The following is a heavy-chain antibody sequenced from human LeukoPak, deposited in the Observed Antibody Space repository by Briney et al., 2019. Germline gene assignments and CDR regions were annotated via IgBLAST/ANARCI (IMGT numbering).Heavy chain of an antibody. CDR1: GFTFSSYA. CDR3: AKEGYYYDSSGLPRQYYYYMDV. V-gene: IGHV3-23*01. Sequence: GGSLRLSCAASGFTFSSYAMSWVRQAPGKGLEWVSAISGSGGSTYYADSVKGRFTISRDNSKNTLYLQMNSLRAEDTAVYYCAKEGYYYDSSGLPRQYYYYMDVWGKGTTVTVSS. D-gene: IGHD3-22*01. CDR2: ISGSGGST. J-gene: IGHJ6*03.